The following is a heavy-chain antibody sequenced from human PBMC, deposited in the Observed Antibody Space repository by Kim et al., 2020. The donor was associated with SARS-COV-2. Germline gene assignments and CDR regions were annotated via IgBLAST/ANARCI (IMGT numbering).Heavy chain of an antibody. D-gene: IGHD3-22*01. CDR2: INHSGIT. V-gene: IGHV4-34*01. J-gene: IGHJ4*01. Sequence: SETLSLICAVYGGSFSGYYWSWIRQPPGKGLEWIVEINHSGITNYNPSLKSRVTISVDTSKNQFSLKLSSVTAADTAVYYCARVMFLPDSSCYPFDYWR. CDR3: ARVMFLPDSSCYPFDY. CDR1: GGSFSGYY.